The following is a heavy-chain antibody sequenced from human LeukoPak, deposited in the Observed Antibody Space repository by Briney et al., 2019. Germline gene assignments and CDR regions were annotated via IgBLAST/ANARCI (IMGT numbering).Heavy chain of an antibody. D-gene: IGHD3-10*01. CDR3: ARTRGFDGGYYYMDV. J-gene: IGHJ6*03. Sequence: GGSLRLSCAASGFTFSSYAMHWVRQAPGKGLESASAISSNGGSTYYANSVKGRFIISRDNSKNTLYLQMGSLRAEDMAVYYCARTRGFDGGYYYMDVWGKGTTVTVSS. CDR1: GFTFSSYA. CDR2: ISSNGGST. V-gene: IGHV3-64*01.